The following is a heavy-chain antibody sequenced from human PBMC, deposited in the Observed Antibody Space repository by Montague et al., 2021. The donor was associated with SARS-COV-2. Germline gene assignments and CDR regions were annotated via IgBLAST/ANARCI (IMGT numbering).Heavy chain of an antibody. CDR3: AREPKPVGYSYGYTFFDY. CDR2: IWYDGSNK. J-gene: IGHJ4*02. V-gene: IGHV3-33*01. D-gene: IGHD5-18*01. CDR1: GFTFSSYG. Sequence: SLRLSCAASGFTFSSYGMHWVRQAPGKGLEWVAVIWYDGSNKYYSDFXXGRFTISRDNSKNTLYLQVDSLRTDDTAVYYCAREPKPVGYSYGYTFFDYWGQGTLVTVSS.